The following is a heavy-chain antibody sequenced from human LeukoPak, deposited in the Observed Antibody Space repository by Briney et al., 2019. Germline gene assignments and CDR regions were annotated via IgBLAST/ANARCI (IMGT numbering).Heavy chain of an antibody. CDR1: GGSISSSSDY. Sequence: PSETLSLTCTVSGGSISSSSDYWGWIRQPPGKGLEWIGSIYYSGSTFYNPSLKSRVTISVDRSKNQFSLKLSSATAADTAVYYCARHPHTSRHRGNDAFDIWGQGTMVTVSS. D-gene: IGHD1-14*01. CDR2: IYYSGST. V-gene: IGHV4-39*01. CDR3: ARHPHTSRHRGNDAFDI. J-gene: IGHJ3*02.